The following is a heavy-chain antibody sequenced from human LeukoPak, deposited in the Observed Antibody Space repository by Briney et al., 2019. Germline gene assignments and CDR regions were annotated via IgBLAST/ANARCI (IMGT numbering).Heavy chain of an antibody. CDR1: GGSISSYY. J-gene: IGHJ5*02. V-gene: IGHV4-4*07. CDR2: IYTSGST. Sequence: SETLSLTCTVSGGSISSYYWSWIRQPAGKGLEWIGRIYTSGSTNYNPSLKSRVTMSVDTSKNQFSLKLSSVTAADTAVYYCARGEVGGIAARQGWFDPWGQGTLVTVSS. CDR3: ARGEVGGIAARQGWFDP. D-gene: IGHD6-6*01.